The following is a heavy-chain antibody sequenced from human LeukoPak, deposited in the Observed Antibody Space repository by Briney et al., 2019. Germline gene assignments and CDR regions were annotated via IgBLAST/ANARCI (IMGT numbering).Heavy chain of an antibody. D-gene: IGHD2-2*01. J-gene: IGHJ6*03. V-gene: IGHV3-30*04. Sequence: PGGSLRLSCAASGFTFSSYAMHWVRQAPGKGLEWVAVISYDGSNKYYADSVKGRFTISRDNSKNTLYLQMNSLRAEDTAVYYCARGNIVVVPAAIGPHMDVWGKGTTVTVSS. CDR1: GFTFSSYA. CDR3: ARGNIVVVPAAIGPHMDV. CDR2: ISYDGSNK.